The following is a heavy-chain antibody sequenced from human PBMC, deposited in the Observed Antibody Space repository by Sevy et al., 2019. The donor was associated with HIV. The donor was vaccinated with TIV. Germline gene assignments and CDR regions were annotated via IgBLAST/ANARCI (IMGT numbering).Heavy chain of an antibody. CDR2: IYGGGST. J-gene: IGHJ4*02. D-gene: IGHD3-10*01. V-gene: IGHV3-53*01. Sequence: GGSLGLSCAASGFTVSSNYMSWFRQAPGKGLEWVSVIYGGGSTYYADSVKGRFTISRDNSKNKLYLQMNSLRAEDTAVYYCAGGRVVRGVITPLDYWGQGTLVTVSS. CDR3: AGGRVVRGVITPLDY. CDR1: GFTVSSNY.